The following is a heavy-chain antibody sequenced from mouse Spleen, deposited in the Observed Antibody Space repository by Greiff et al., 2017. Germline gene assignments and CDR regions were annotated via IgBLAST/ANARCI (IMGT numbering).Heavy chain of an antibody. CDR3: ARSPYGNYERSAMDY. V-gene: IGHV1-54*01. Sequence: VQLQQSGAELVRPGTSVKVSCKASGYAFTNYLIEWVKQRPGQGLEWIGVINPGSGGTNYNEKFKGKATLTADKSSSTAYMQLSSLTSEDSAVYLCARSPYGNYERSAMDYWGQGTSVTVSS. CDR1: GYAFTNYL. CDR2: INPGSGGT. D-gene: IGHD2-1*01. J-gene: IGHJ4*01.